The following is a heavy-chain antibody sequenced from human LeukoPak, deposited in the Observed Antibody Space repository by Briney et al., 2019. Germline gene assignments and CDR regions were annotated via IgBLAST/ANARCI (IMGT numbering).Heavy chain of an antibody. V-gene: IGHV4-30-4*01. J-gene: IGHJ5*02. CDR1: GGSIRSGDYY. D-gene: IGHD5-12*01. Sequence: SETLSLTCTVSGGSIRSGDYYWSWIRQPPGKGLEWIGYIYYSGSTYYNPSLKSRVTISVDTSKNQFSLKLSSVTAADTAVYYCARDQAYDPLNWFDPWGQGTLVTVSS. CDR3: ARDQAYDPLNWFDP. CDR2: IYYSGST.